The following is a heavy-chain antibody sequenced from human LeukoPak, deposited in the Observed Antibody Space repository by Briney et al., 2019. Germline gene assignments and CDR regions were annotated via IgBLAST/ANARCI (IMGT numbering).Heavy chain of an antibody. D-gene: IGHD5-18*01. J-gene: IGHJ4*02. V-gene: IGHV1-69*06. CDR2: IIPIFDTA. Sequence: SVKVSCKASGGTFSSYAISWVRQAPGQGLEWMGGIIPIFDTANYAQKFQGRVTITADKSTSTAYMELSSLRSEDTPVYYCAPHSGSSYGFLAYWGQGPLVTVSS. CDR1: GGTFSSYA. CDR3: APHSGSSYGFLAY.